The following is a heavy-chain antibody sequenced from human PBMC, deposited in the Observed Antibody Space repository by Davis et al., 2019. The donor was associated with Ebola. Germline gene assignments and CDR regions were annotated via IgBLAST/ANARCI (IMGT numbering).Heavy chain of an antibody. Sequence: ASVKVSCKASGYTFTSYAMHWVRQAPGQRLEWMGWINAGNGNTKYSQKFQGRVTMTRDTSTSTVYMELSSLRSEDTAVYYCARGGGSFEVVIPFDYWGQGTLVTVSS. D-gene: IGHD3-3*01. CDR3: ARGGGSFEVVIPFDY. V-gene: IGHV1-3*01. J-gene: IGHJ4*02. CDR2: INAGNGNT. CDR1: GYTFTSYA.